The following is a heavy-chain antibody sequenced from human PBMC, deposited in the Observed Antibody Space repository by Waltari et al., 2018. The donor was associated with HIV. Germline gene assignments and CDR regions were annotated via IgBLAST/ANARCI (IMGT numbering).Heavy chain of an antibody. CDR1: GGSISSYS. CDR3: ARAVVGATSPFDY. CDR2: IYYSGST. V-gene: IGHV4-59*01. J-gene: IGHJ4*02. Sequence: QVQLQESGPGLVKPSETLSLTCTVSGGSISSYSWSWITQPPGKGLEWIGYIYYSGSTNYNPSLKSRVTISVDTSKNQFSLKLSSVTAADTAVYYCARAVVGATSPFDYWGQGTLVTVSS. D-gene: IGHD1-26*01.